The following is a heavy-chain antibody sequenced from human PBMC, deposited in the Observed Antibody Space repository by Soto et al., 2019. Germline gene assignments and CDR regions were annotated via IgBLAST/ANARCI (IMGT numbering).Heavy chain of an antibody. CDR3: ARDGGSYRIDAFDI. J-gene: IGHJ3*02. Sequence: EVQLVESGGGLVQPGGSLRLSCAASGFTFSSYWMHWVRQAPGKGLVWVSRINSDGSSTSYADSVKGRFTISRDNAKNTLYLQMNSLRADDTAAYYCARDGGSYRIDAFDIWGQGTMVTVSS. V-gene: IGHV3-74*01. CDR1: GFTFSSYW. D-gene: IGHD1-26*01. CDR2: INSDGSST.